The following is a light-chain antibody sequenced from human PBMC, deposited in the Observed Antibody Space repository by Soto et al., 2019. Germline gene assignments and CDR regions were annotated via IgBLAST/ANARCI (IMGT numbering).Light chain of an antibody. J-gene: IGKJ4*01. V-gene: IGKV3-20*01. CDR1: QSVSSSY. CDR2: GAS. Sequence: EIVLTQSPGTLYLSPGERATLSCRASQSVSSSYLAWYQQKPGQAPRLLIYGASSMATGIPDRFSGSGSGREFTLTISRLEPEYFAVYYCQQYGSSPLTFGGGTKVEIK. CDR3: QQYGSSPLT.